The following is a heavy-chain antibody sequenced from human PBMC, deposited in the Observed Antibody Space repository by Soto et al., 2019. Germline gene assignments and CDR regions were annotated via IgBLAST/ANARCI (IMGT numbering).Heavy chain of an antibody. D-gene: IGHD3-3*01. Sequence: PSESAAFGCTVSGDSISSYHWTWIRQPPGKALEWIGYIYYRGSTNYAPSLKSRVTISVDTSKNQFSLKLSSVTAADTAVYYCARGNYDFSRPARTCDFSCDPCGMDVWGQGTMVTVSS. CDR1: GDSISSYH. CDR3: ARGNYDFSRPARTCDFSCDPCGMDV. J-gene: IGHJ6*02. V-gene: IGHV4-59*01. CDR2: IYYRGST.